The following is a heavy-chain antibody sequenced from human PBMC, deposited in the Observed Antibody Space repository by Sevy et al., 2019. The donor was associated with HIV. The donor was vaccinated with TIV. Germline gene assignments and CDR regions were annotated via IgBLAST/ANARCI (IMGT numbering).Heavy chain of an antibody. CDR1: GFTFDDYT. CDR3: AKGRYYDFWSGPLDAFDI. V-gene: IGHV3-43*01. CDR2: ISWDGGST. Sequence: GGSLRLSCAASGFTFDDYTMHWVRQAPGKGLEWVSLISWDGGSTYYADSVKGRFTISRDNSKNSLYLQMNSLRTEDTALYYCAKGRYYDFWSGPLDAFDIWSQGTMVTVSS. D-gene: IGHD3-3*01. J-gene: IGHJ3*02.